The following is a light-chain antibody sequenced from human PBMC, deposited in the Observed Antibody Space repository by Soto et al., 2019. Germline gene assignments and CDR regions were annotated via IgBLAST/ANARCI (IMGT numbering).Light chain of an antibody. CDR3: MQGKGWPWT. J-gene: IGKJ1*01. CDR2: KVS. CDR1: ESLVDIYGGNIF. Sequence: DVVMTQSPLSLPVTLGQPASISCRSSESLVDIYGGNIFLSWFHQRPGQSPRRLIYKVSDRDSGVPDRFSGSGSDTNFTLKISKVEAEDVGVYYCMQGKGWPWTFGQGTKVEIK. V-gene: IGKV2-30*01.